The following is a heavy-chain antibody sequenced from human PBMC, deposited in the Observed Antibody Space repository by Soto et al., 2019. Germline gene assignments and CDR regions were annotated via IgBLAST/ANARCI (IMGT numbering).Heavy chain of an antibody. J-gene: IGHJ3*01. CDR3: ARGLSFRGDFDV. D-gene: IGHD2-21*02. CDR1: GGSISSSSW. V-gene: IGHV4-4*02. CDR2: IYHAGSP. Sequence: PSETLSLTCDVSGGSISSSSWWTWVRQSPGKGLEWIGEIYHAGSPNYNPSFQSRVTILADKSKNHFSLRLTSATAADTAIYYCARGLSFRGDFDVWGQGTTVTVS.